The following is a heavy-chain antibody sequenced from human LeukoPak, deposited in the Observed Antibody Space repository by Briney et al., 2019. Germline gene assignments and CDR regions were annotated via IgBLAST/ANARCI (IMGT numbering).Heavy chain of an antibody. CDR1: GGSISSSTYY. D-gene: IGHD6-13*01. V-gene: IGHV4-39*07. J-gene: IGHJ6*02. Sequence: SETLSLTCTVSGGSISSSTYYWGWIRQPPGKGLEWIGSIYYSGSTHYNPSLKSRVTMSVDTSKNQFSLKLSSVTAADTAVYYCARSPLTGYSSSWYRADYHYGMDVWGQGTTVTVSS. CDR2: IYYSGST. CDR3: ARSPLTGYSSSWYRADYHYGMDV.